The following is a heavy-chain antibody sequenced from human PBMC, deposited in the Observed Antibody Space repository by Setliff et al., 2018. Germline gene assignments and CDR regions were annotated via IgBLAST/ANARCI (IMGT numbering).Heavy chain of an antibody. CDR2: TIPIFGST. V-gene: IGHV1-69*05. CDR3: AREGVDTRSSTDYRYYMDV. J-gene: IGHJ6*03. D-gene: IGHD5-18*01. Sequence: SVKVSCKASGGTFSSYGVTWVRQAPGQGLEWMGGTIPIFGSTNYAQQFQGRVTIITDEPTSTAYMELTSLRTEDTAVYYCAREGVDTRSSTDYRYYMDVWGKGTTVTVSS. CDR1: GGTFSSYG.